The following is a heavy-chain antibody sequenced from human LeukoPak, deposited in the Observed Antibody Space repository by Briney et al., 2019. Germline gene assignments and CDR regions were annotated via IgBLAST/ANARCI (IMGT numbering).Heavy chain of an antibody. CDR1: GFTFSSYG. D-gene: IGHD5-12*01. CDR2: IWYDGSNK. V-gene: IGHV3-33*06. J-gene: IGHJ4*02. CDR3: AKSPAEGGATISYFDY. Sequence: GGSLRLSCAASGFTFSSYGMHWVRQAPGKGLEWVAVIWYDGSNKYYADSVKGRLTISRDNSKNTLYLQMNSLRAEDTAVYYCAKSPAEGGATISYFDYWGQGTLVTVSS.